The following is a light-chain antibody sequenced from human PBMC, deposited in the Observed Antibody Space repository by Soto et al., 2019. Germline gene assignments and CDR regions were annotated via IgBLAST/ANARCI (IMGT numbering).Light chain of an antibody. CDR2: KAS. CDR1: QTISTW. CDR3: QQHNSFSIT. V-gene: IGKV1-5*03. Sequence: DIQLTHFPSTLSPSVGDRVTITCRASQTISTWLAWYQQRPGKAPNLLIYKASSLESGVPSTFSGSGSGTEFTLTIISLQDDDFATYYCQQHNSFSITFGQGTRLEI. J-gene: IGKJ5*01.